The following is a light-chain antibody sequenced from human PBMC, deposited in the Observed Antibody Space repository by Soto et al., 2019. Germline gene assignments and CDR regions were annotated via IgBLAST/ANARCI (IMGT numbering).Light chain of an antibody. CDR2: EVT. CDR3: HSFWGDKIHGL. V-gene: IGLV2-8*01. CDR1: STDVGYYNF. Sequence: QSALTQPPSASGSPGQSVTISCTGTSTDVGYYNFVSWYQQAPGKAPKLIIYEVTKRPSGVPDRFSGTKSGNTASLTVFGLQAEDGGEYSCHSFWGDKIHGLFGGGTKVTVL. J-gene: IGLJ2*01.